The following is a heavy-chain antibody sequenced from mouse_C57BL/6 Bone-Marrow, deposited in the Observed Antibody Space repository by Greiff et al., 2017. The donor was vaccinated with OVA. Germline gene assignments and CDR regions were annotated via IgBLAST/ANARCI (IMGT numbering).Heavy chain of an antibody. Sequence: QVTLKESGPGILQSSQTLSLTCSFSGFSLSTSGMGVSWIRQPSGKGLEWLAHIYWDDDKRFNPSLKSRLTISKDTSRNQVFLKITSVDTADTATYYCARREVYGNHAMDYWGQGTSVTVSS. V-gene: IGHV8-12*01. D-gene: IGHD2-1*01. CDR1: GFSLSTSGMG. J-gene: IGHJ4*01. CDR3: ARREVYGNHAMDY. CDR2: IYWDDDK.